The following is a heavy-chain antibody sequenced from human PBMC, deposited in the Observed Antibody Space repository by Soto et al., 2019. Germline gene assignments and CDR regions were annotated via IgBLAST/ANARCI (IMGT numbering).Heavy chain of an antibody. J-gene: IGHJ4*02. CDR3: TTDCPWVTPAY. CDR2: IKSKSRGGTA. V-gene: IGHV3-15*01. CDR1: GFTFSNTW. D-gene: IGHD2-21*02. Sequence: KTGGSLRLSCAACGFTFSNTWMSWVRQAPGKGLEWVGRIKSKSRGGTADYAAPVKGRFTISRDDSKNTLYLYMNNLKTEDTAVYYCTTDCPWVTPAYWGQGALVTVSS.